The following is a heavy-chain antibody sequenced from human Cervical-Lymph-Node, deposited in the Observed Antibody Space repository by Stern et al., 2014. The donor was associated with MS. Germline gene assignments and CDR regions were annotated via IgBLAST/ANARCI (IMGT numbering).Heavy chain of an antibody. CDR3: ARVGGDYVKVDS. V-gene: IGHV1-46*01. CDR2: INPNGGST. Sequence: QVQLVQSGAEVKKPGASVKISCKASGYTFINYFIHWVRQGPGQGLEWMGIINPNGGSTRYPQKFQGRVTMTTDTSTSTVYMELSSLRSEDTAVYYCARVGGDYVKVDSWGQGTLVTVSS. J-gene: IGHJ4*02. CDR1: GYTFINYF. D-gene: IGHD4-17*01.